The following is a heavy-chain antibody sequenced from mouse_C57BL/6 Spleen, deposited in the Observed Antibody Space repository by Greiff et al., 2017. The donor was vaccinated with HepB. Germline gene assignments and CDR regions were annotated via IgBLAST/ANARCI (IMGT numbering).Heavy chain of an antibody. CDR2: IHPNSGST. D-gene: IGHD2-1*01. Sequence: QVQLQQPGAELVKPGASVKLSCKASGYTFTSYWMHWVKQRPGQGLEWIGMIHPNSGSTNYNEKFKSNATLTVDKASSTAYMQLSSLTSEDSAVYFCARDDYGNSYWGQGTLVTVSA. V-gene: IGHV1-64*01. CDR3: ARDDYGNSY. CDR1: GYTFTSYW. J-gene: IGHJ3*01.